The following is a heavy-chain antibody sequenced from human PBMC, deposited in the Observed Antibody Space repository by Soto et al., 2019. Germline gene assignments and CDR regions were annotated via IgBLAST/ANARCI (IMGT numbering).Heavy chain of an antibody. CDR1: DFTFSTYW. CDR2: IEGDGNEM. D-gene: IGHD1-26*01. V-gene: IGHV3-7*05. Sequence: PGGSLRLSCVASDFTFSTYWMTWVRQPPGKGLEWVANIEGDGNEMNYVDSVKGRFTVSRDNSKRSLYLQMNSLRVEDTAVYYCVRGLYTGSPHFFYWGQGTLVTVSS. CDR3: VRGLYTGSPHFFY. J-gene: IGHJ4*02.